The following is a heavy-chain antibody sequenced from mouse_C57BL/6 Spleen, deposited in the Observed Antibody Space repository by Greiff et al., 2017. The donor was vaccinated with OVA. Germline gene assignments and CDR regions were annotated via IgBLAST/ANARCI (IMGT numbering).Heavy chain of an antibody. CDR3: ARSEITTVVSTPDY. CDR1: GYTFTSYG. Sequence: QVQLQQSGAELARPGASVKLSCKASGYTFTSYGISWVKQRTGQGLEWIGEIYPRSGNTYYNEKFKGKATLTADKSSSTAYMELRSLTSDDSAVYFCARSEITTVVSTPDYWGQGTSLTVSS. CDR2: IYPRSGNT. J-gene: IGHJ2*02. V-gene: IGHV1-81*01. D-gene: IGHD1-1*01.